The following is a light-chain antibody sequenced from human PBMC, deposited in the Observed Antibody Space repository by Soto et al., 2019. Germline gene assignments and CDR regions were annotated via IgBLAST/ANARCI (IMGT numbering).Light chain of an antibody. CDR3: QQYGSLFT. Sequence: EIVLTQSPGTLSLSPGGRATLSCRASQSVSSSYLAWYQQKPGQAPRLLIYGTSSRATGIPDRFSGSGSGTDFTLTISRLEPEDFAVYYCQQYGSLFTFGPGTKVEI. CDR2: GTS. CDR1: QSVSSSY. J-gene: IGKJ3*01. V-gene: IGKV3-20*01.